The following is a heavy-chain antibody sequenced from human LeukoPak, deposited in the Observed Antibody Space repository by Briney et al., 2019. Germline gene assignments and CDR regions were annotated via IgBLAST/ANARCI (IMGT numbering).Heavy chain of an antibody. CDR2: INSDGSST. D-gene: IGHD1-26*01. V-gene: IGHV3-74*01. J-gene: IGHJ4*02. CDR1: GFTFSSYW. Sequence: PGGSLRLSCAASGFTFSSYWMHWVRQAPGKGLVWVSRINSDGSSTSYADSVKGRFTISRDNAKNTLYLQMNSLRAEDAAVYYCARDQPAFGAILVYWGQGTLVTVSS. CDR3: ARDQPAFGAILVY.